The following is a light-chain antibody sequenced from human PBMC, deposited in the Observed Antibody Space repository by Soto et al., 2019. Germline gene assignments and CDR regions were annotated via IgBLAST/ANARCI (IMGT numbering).Light chain of an antibody. V-gene: IGLV4-69*01. J-gene: IGLJ2*01. CDR3: QTWGTGINVV. Sequence: QLVLTQSPSASASLGASVKLTCTLSSGHSSNAIAWHQQQPEKGPRYLMKLNSDGSHSKGDGIPDRFSGSSSGAERYLTISSLQSEDEADYYCQTWGTGINVVFGGGTKLTVL. CDR1: SGHSSNA. CDR2: LNSDGSH.